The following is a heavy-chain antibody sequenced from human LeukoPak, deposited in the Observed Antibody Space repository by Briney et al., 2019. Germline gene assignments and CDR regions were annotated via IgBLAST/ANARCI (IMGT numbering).Heavy chain of an antibody. Sequence: ASVKVSCKATSRISWVRQAPGQGLEGMGWIGTYGGDTYDLQKSQGRIPVPTDTSTSTVYMELRNLRSDDTAVYYCARDLWNFYDDSGYNRDFDSWGQGTLVTVSS. V-gene: IGHV1-18*01. CDR1: TSR. CDR3: ARDLWNFYDDSGYNRDFDS. J-gene: IGHJ5*01. CDR2: IGTYGGDT. D-gene: IGHD3-22*01.